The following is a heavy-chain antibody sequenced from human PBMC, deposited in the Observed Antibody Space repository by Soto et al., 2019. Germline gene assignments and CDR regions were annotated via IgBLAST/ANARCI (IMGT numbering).Heavy chain of an antibody. Sequence: EVQLLESGGGLVRPGGSLRLSCAASGFTFSSYAMSWVRQAPGKGLEWVSAISGSGGSTYYADSVKGRFTISRDNSKNTLYLQMNSLRAEDTAVYYCAKDFSPMVTMYYFDYWGQGTLVTVSS. CDR1: GFTFSSYA. CDR2: ISGSGGST. CDR3: AKDFSPMVTMYYFDY. V-gene: IGHV3-23*01. J-gene: IGHJ4*02. D-gene: IGHD5-18*01.